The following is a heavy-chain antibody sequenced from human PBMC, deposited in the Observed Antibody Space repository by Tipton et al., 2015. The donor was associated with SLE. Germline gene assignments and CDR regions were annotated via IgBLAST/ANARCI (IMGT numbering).Heavy chain of an antibody. Sequence: TLSLTCAVYGGSFSGYSWSWIRQPPGKGLEWIGEINHSGSTNYNPSLKSRVTISVDTSKNQFSLKLSSVTAADTAVYYCASTNFYFAYWGQGILVTVSS. J-gene: IGHJ4*02. CDR1: GGSFSGYS. D-gene: IGHD2-8*01. CDR2: INHSGST. V-gene: IGHV4-34*01. CDR3: ASTNFYFAY.